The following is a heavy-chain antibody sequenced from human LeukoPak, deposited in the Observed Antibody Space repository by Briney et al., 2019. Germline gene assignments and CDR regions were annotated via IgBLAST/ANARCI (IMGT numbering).Heavy chain of an antibody. J-gene: IGHJ4*02. V-gene: IGHV3-66*01. CDR3: ATQGRGYSYGLFDY. CDR1: GFTVSSNY. CDR2: IYSGGST. Sequence: GGSLRLSCAASGFTVSSNYMSWVRQAPGKGLEWVSVIYSGGSTYYADSVKGRFTISRDNSKNTLYLQMNSLRAEGTAVYYCATQGRGYSYGLFDYWGQGTLVTVSS. D-gene: IGHD5-18*01.